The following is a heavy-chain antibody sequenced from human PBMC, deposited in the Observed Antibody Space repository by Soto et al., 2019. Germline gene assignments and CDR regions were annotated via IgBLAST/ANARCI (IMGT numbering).Heavy chain of an antibody. CDR1: GYSFTSYW. D-gene: IGHD5-18*01. V-gene: IGHV5-51*01. CDR2: IYPGDSDT. J-gene: IGHJ6*02. Sequence: PGESLKISCKGSGYSFTSYWIGWVRQMPGKGLEWMGIIYPGDSDTRYSPSFQGQVTISADKSFSTAYLQWSSLKASDTAMYYCARLQSRQLWVNAAGMFSYYYYGMDVWGQGTTVTVSS. CDR3: ARLQSRQLWVNAAGMFSYYYYGMDV.